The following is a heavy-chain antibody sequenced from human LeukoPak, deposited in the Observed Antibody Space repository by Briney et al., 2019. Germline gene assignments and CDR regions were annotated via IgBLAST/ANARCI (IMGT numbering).Heavy chain of an antibody. D-gene: IGHD5-24*01. V-gene: IGHV1-69*01. CDR1: GGTFSSYA. CDR2: IIPIFGTA. CDR3: ARERDGYNFRYFDY. Sequence: SVKVSCKASGGTFSSYAISWVRQAPGQGLEWMGGIIPIFGTANYAQKFQGRVTITADESTSTAYMELSSLRSEDTAVYYCARERDGYNFRYFDYWGQGTLVTVSS. J-gene: IGHJ4*02.